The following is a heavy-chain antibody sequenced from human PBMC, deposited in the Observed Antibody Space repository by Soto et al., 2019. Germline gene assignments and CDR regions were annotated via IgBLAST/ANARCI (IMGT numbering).Heavy chain of an antibody. D-gene: IGHD3-22*01. J-gene: IGHJ4*02. CDR3: ARDGARLVYHHDVSGYYGSVF. Sequence: DVHLLESGGTLVQPGGSLRLSCAGSGLSYSSYDMSWVRQAPGEGLEWVSSVRSSGDRTYYAESVEGRFTISRDNSKNTLYLQMNSLRVEDTAIYYCARDGARLVYHHDVSGYYGSVFWGQGILVIVSS. V-gene: IGHV3-23*01. CDR1: GLSYSSYD. CDR2: VRSSGDRT.